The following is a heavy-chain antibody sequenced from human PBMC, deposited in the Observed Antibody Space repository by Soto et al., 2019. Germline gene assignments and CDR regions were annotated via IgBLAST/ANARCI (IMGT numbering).Heavy chain of an antibody. CDR1: GGTFSSYA. CDR2: IIPIFGTA. J-gene: IGHJ2*01. D-gene: IGHD6-13*01. Sequence: QVQLVQSGAEVKKPGSSVKVSCKASGGTFSSYAISWVRQAPGQGLEWMGGIIPIFGTANYAQKFQGRVKITPGESTSTGCMELGRLRSQDTAVCYCARDTRVRDWYLALWGRGPLVTVSS. CDR3: ARDTRVRDWYLAL. V-gene: IGHV1-69*05.